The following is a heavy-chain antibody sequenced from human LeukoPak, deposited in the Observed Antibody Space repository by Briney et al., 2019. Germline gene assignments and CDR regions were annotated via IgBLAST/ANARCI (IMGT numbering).Heavy chain of an antibody. V-gene: IGHV3-30*18. CDR2: ISYDGSNK. CDR1: GFTFSSYG. CDR3: AKSQSGSVDAFDI. Sequence: GGSLRLSCAASGFTFSSYGMHWVRQAPGKGLEWVAIISYDGSNKYYADSVKGRFTISRDNSKNTQYLQMNSLRPEDTAVYYCAKSQSGSVDAFDIWGQGTMVTVSP. D-gene: IGHD3-10*01. J-gene: IGHJ3*02.